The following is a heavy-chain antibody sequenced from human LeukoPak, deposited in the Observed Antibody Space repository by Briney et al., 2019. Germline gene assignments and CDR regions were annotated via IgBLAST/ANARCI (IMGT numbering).Heavy chain of an antibody. CDR3: ARDWRDDSRGYSHLDY. J-gene: IGHJ4*02. CDR2: IYSGGST. Sequence: PGGSLRLSCAASGFTVSSNYMSWVRQAPGKGLEWVSVIYSGGSTYYADSVKGRFTNSRDNSKNTLYLQMNSLRAEDTAVYYCARDWRDDSRGYSHLDYWGQGTLVTVSS. CDR1: GFTVSSNY. D-gene: IGHD3-22*01. V-gene: IGHV3-53*01.